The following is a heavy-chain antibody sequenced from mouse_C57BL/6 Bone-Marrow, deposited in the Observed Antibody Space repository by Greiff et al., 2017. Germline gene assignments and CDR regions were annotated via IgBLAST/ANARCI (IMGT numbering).Heavy chain of an antibody. Sequence: VQLQQSGPELVKPGASVKISCKASGYSFTGYYMNWVKQSPEKSLEWIGEINPSTGGTTYNQKFKAKTTLTVDKSSSTAYMQRKSLTSEDSAVYYCARRGITPWFAYWGQGTLVTVSA. CDR3: ARRGITPWFAY. CDR2: INPSTGGT. J-gene: IGHJ3*01. CDR1: GYSFTGYY. V-gene: IGHV1-42*01. D-gene: IGHD1-1*01.